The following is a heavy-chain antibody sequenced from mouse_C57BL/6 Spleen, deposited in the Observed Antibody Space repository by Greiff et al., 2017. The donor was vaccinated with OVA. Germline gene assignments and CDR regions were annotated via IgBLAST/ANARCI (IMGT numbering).Heavy chain of an antibody. CDR1: GFTFSDYG. CDR2: ISSGSSTI. Sequence: EVKLVESGGGLVKPGGSLKLSCAASGFTFSDYGMHWVRQAPEKGLEWVAYISSGSSTIYYADTVKGRFTISRDNAKNTLFLQMTSLRSEDTAMYYCAREGYYGNDYWGQGTTLTVSS. V-gene: IGHV5-17*01. J-gene: IGHJ2*01. D-gene: IGHD1-1*01. CDR3: AREGYYGNDY.